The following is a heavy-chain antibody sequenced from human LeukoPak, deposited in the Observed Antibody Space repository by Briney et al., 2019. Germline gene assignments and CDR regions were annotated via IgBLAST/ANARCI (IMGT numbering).Heavy chain of an antibody. V-gene: IGHV1-69*13. CDR1: GGTFSSYA. CDR2: IIPIFGTA. CDR3: GRTRRDGYNTYNWFDP. D-gene: IGHD5-24*01. J-gene: IGHJ5*02. Sequence: SVKVSCKASGGTFSSYAISWVRQAPGQGLEWMGGIIPIFGTANYAQKFQGRVTITADESTSTAYMELSSLRSEDTAVYYCGRTRRDGYNTYNWFDPWGQGTLVTVSS.